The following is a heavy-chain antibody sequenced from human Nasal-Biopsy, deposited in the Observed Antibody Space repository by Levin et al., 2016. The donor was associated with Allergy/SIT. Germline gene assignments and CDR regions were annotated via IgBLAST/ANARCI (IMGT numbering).Heavy chain of an antibody. J-gene: IGHJ4*02. Sequence: GESLKISCEVSGQTFSSLEVTWVRQAPGKGLEWVSAIGDSDSTYYADSVKGRFTISRDNSKNTLYLQMNSLRGEDTAVYYCANWRDGYIYFDYWGQGTLVTVSS. CDR1: GQTFSSLE. D-gene: IGHD5-24*01. CDR3: ANWRDGYIYFDY. CDR2: IGDSDST. V-gene: IGHV3-23*01.